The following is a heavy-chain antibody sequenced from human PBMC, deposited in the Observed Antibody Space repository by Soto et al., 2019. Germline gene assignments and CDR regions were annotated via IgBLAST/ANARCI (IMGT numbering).Heavy chain of an antibody. J-gene: IGHJ4*02. CDR2: IHYSGST. V-gene: IGHV4-59*01. D-gene: IGHD6-13*01. Sequence: QVQLQESGPGLVKPSETLSLTCTVSGGSISSYYWSWIRQPPGKGLEWIGYIHYSGSTNYNPSLKRRVTISVDTSKNQFSLKLSSVTAADTAVYYCARDSGYSSSGYDYWGQGTLVTVSS. CDR1: GGSISSYY. CDR3: ARDSGYSSSGYDY.